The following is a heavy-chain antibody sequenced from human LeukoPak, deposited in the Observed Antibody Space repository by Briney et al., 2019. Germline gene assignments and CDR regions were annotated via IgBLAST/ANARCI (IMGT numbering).Heavy chain of an antibody. CDR1: GYTFTGYY. CDR2: INPNSGGS. CDR3: AHLLGGRDH. D-gene: IGHD3-16*01. V-gene: IGHV1-2*02. Sequence: GASVKVSCKASGYTFTGYYIHWVRQAPGQGLEWMGWINPNSGGSYSTQKFQGRVTMTRDTSTTTAYMELSRLTSDDTAMYYCAHLLGGRDHWGQGALVTVSS. J-gene: IGHJ4*02.